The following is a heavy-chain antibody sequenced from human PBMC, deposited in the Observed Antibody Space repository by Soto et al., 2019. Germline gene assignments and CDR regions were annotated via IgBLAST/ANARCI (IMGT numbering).Heavy chain of an antibody. CDR1: GFSLSTSGLA. V-gene: IGHV2-5*02. CDR3: AHRERSGYLNY. J-gene: IGHJ4*02. D-gene: IGHD3-22*01. Sequence: QITLKESGPPLVKPTQTLTLTCTFSGFSLSTSGLAVAWIRQPPGKALECLALIYWDDDKRYSPSLQSRLTITKDTSKNQVVLTVTNMDPVDTATYYCAHRERSGYLNYWGQGTLVTVSS. CDR2: IYWDDDK.